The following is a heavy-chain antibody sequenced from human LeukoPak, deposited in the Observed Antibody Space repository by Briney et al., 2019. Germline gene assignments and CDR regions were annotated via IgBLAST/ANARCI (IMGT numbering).Heavy chain of an antibody. CDR1: GFAFGDFS. D-gene: IGHD6-25*01. CDR2: ISYDGGIK. V-gene: IGHV3-30*01. J-gene: IGHJ4*02. CDR3: AREAAVRGHAGSTSGLDY. Sequence: GRSLRLSCSVAGFAFGDFSAQWVRQAPGKGLEWVALISYDGGIKYYGDSVKGRFTISRDNSKNTLYLQMNSLRAEDTAVYYCAREAAVRGHAGSTSGLDYWGQGSLVIVSS.